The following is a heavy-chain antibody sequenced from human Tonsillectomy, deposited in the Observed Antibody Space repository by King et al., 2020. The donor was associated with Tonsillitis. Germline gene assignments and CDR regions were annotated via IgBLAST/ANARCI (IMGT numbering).Heavy chain of an antibody. D-gene: IGHD4-17*01. CDR1: GFTFGDYA. CDR3: TSARGMGYGDYPLDS. CDR2: IRSKAYGGTT. J-gene: IGHJ4*02. V-gene: IGHV3-49*04. Sequence: VQLVESGGGLVQPGRSLRLSCTASGFTFGDYAMRWVRQAPGKGLEGVGFIRSKAYGGTTEYAASVKGRFTITRDDSKSIAYVQMKSLKTEDTAVYYCTSARGMGYGDYPLDSWGQGTLVTVSS.